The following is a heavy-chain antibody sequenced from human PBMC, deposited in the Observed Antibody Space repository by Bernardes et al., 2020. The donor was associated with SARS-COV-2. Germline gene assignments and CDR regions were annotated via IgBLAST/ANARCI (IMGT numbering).Heavy chain of an antibody. CDR2: ITGPGSSM. CDR3: TLRHSNMVMYYFDF. V-gene: IGHV3-23*01. J-gene: IGHJ4*01. D-gene: IGHD2-21*01. CDR1: GFTFSRTS. Sequence: GGSLRLSCAASGFTFSRTSMSWVRQTPEKGLEWIASITGPGSSMFYADSVKGRFTISRDNSNNMVFLQMDRLRAEDMAIYYCTLRHSNMVMYYFDFWGHGTQVSVSS.